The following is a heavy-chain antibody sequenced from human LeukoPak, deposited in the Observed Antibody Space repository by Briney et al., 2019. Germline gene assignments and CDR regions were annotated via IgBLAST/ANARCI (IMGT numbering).Heavy chain of an antibody. CDR2: ISSSSDNT. J-gene: IGHJ3*02. CDR3: ARVAWPDSFDI. V-gene: IGHV3-23*01. D-gene: IGHD5-24*01. Sequence: SGGSLRLSCAASGFTFTSYAMGWVRQAPGKGLEWVTTISSSSDNTYYADSVKGRFTVSRDNSKNTLFLQMKSLRAEDTAVYYCARVAWPDSFDIWGQGTMVTVSS. CDR1: GFTFTSYA.